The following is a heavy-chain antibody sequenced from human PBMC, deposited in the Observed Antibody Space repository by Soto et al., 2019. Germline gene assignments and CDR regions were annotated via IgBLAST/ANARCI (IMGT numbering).Heavy chain of an antibody. V-gene: IGHV4-59*01. CDR2: IYNSGST. Sequence: PSETLSLTCTVSGGSISSYYWSWVRQPPGKGLEWIAYIYNSGSTNYNPSLKSRVTISVDTSKNQFSLKLSSVTAADTAVYYCARDEPRRPETIWGQGTMVTVS. J-gene: IGHJ3*02. CDR3: ARDEPRRPETI. CDR1: GGSISSYY.